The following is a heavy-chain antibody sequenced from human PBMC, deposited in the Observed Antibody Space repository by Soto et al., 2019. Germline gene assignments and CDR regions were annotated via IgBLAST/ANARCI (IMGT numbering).Heavy chain of an antibody. CDR2: IKQDGSEK. D-gene: IGHD3-9*01. CDR1: GFTFSSYW. V-gene: IGHV3-7*01. Sequence: GGSLRLSCAASGFTFSSYWMSWVRQAPGKGLEWVANIKQDGSEKYYVDSVKGRFTISRDNAKNSLYLQMNSLRAEDTAVYYCARDRVRGYDILTGPVEYWGQGTLVTVYS. CDR3: ARDRVRGYDILTGPVEY. J-gene: IGHJ4*02.